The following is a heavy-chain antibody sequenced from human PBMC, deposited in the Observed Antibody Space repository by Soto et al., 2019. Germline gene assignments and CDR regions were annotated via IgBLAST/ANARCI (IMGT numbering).Heavy chain of an antibody. Sequence: KVSCKASGYTFTGYYMHWVRQAPGQGLEWMGWINPNSGGTNYAQKFQGRVTMTRDTSISTAYMELSRLRSDDTAVYYCSTPGGGSYRYYYYGMDVWGQGTTVTVSS. CDR2: INPNSGGT. J-gene: IGHJ6*02. CDR1: GYTFTGYY. CDR3: STPGGGSYRYYYYGMDV. D-gene: IGHD1-26*01. V-gene: IGHV1-2*02.